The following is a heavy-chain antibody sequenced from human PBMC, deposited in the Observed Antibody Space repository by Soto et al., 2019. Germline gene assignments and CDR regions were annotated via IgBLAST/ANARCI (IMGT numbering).Heavy chain of an antibody. D-gene: IGHD2-2*03. CDR2: IKSKTDGGTT. CDR3: TTDLDIVVVPAENYFDY. J-gene: IGHJ4*02. CDR1: GFTFSNAW. V-gene: IGHV3-15*01. Sequence: GGSLRLSCAASGFTFSNAWMSWVRQAPGKGLEWVGRIKSKTDGGTTDYAAPVKGRFTISRDDSKNTLYLQMNSLKTEDTAVYYCTTDLDIVVVPAENYFDYWGQGTLVTVSS.